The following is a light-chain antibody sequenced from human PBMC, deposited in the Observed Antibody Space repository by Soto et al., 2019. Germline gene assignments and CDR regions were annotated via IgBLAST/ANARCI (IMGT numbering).Light chain of an antibody. CDR1: SSDVGAYNY. V-gene: IGLV2-8*01. J-gene: IGLJ1*01. CDR3: ISDGGSNNYV. CDR2: EVS. Sequence: QSALTQPPSASGSPGQSVTISCTGTSSDVGAYNYVSWYQQHPGKAPKLLVYEVSKRPSGVPDRFSGSKSGDTASLTVSALQAEDEADYYCISDGGSNNYVFGSGTKLTVL.